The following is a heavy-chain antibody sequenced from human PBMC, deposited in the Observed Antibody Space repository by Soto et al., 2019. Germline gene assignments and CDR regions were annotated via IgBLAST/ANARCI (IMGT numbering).Heavy chain of an antibody. CDR2: IGAADDP. CDR3: ARAYSGRLPRRADYYFAMDV. V-gene: IGHV3-13*05. D-gene: IGHD2-15*01. CDR1: GFTFSSYA. Sequence: GGSLRLSCAASGFTFSSYAMSWVRQTTGKGLEWVSAIGAADDPYYLGSVKGRFTISRENAKNSLYLQMNSLRAEDTAVYYCARAYSGRLPRRADYYFAMDVWGQGTTVTVSS. J-gene: IGHJ6*02.